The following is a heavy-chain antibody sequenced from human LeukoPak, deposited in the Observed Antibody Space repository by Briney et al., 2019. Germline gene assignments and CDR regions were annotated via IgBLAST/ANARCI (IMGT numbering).Heavy chain of an antibody. CDR3: ARRERCCSGWYEDH. Sequence: GASGKVSFKAVGYISSSYGISWGRHAPGQGLEGMGWISGYNGDTNYAQNLHDRLTMSTDTSTSTAYMELTSLRSDDTAVYYCARRERCCSGWYEDHWGQGTLVTVSS. D-gene: IGHD6-19*01. CDR2: ISGYNGDT. J-gene: IGHJ4*02. CDR1: GYISSSYG. V-gene: IGHV1-18*01.